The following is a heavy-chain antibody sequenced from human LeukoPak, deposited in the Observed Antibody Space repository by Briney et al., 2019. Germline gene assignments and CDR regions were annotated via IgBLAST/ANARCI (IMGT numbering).Heavy chain of an antibody. CDR2: IYPADSKT. Sequence: GESLKISCKGSGYHFMNYYIAWVRQVSGRGLEWMGAIYPADSKTVYNPSFRGQVTISADKSINTAYLQWRNVKASDTAMYFCARLFTPGITGHFNSGCDFWGQGSLVTVSS. D-gene: IGHD3-9*01. J-gene: IGHJ4*02. CDR3: ARLFTPGITGHFNSGCDF. V-gene: IGHV5-51*01. CDR1: GYHFMNYY.